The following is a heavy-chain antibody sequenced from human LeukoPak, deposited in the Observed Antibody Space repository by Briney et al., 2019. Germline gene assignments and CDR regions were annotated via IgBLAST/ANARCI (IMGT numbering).Heavy chain of an antibody. Sequence: SQTLTLICAISGDSVSSNSAAWNWIRRSPSRGLGWLGRTYYWSKWYNDYAVSVKSRITINPDTSKNQFSLQLNSVTPEDTAVYYCARETRRWFDPWGQGTLVTVSS. J-gene: IGHJ5*02. CDR1: GDSVSSNSAA. CDR2: TYYWSKWYN. V-gene: IGHV6-1*01. CDR3: ARETRRWFDP. D-gene: IGHD1-7*01.